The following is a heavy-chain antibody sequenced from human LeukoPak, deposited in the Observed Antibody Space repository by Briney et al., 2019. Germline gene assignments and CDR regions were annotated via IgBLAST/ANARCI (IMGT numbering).Heavy chain of an antibody. V-gene: IGHV4-4*02. CDR3: ARDQREELYWGGHCSSGNCPVYGMDV. CDR2: IFHSGST. Sequence: SETLSLSCAVSGDSISSRTWWSWVRQPPGKGLEWIGEIFHSGSTNYNPSLKSRVTILVDKSKNQFSLKLSSVTAADTAVYYCARDQREELYWGGHCSSGNCPVYGMDVWGKGTTVTVSS. CDR1: GDSISSRTW. J-gene: IGHJ6*04. D-gene: IGHD2-15*01.